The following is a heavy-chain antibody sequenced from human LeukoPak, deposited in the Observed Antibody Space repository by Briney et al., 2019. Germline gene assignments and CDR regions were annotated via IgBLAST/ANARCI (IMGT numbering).Heavy chain of an antibody. V-gene: IGHV4-31*03. CDR3: ARDLSSSWYNQWFDP. Sequence: PSETLSLTCTVSGGSISSGGYYWSWIRQHPGKGLEWIGYIYYSGSTYYNPSLKSRVTISVDTSKNQFSLKLSSVTAADTAAYYCARDLSSSWYNQWFDPWGQGTLVTVSS. CDR1: GGSISSGGYY. D-gene: IGHD6-13*01. CDR2: IYYSGST. J-gene: IGHJ5*02.